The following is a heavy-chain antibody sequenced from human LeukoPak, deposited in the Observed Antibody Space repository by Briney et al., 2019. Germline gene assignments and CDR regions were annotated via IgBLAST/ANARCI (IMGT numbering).Heavy chain of an antibody. CDR2: ISWNSGSI. CDR1: GFTFDDYA. V-gene: IGHV3-9*01. Sequence: PGRSLRLSCAASGFTFDDYAMHWVRQAPGKGLEWVSGISWNSGSIGYADSVKGRFTISRDNAKNSLYLQMNSLRAEDTAVYYCVPQCGRPVWGQGTKVTVSS. CDR3: VPQCGRPV. J-gene: IGHJ3*01. D-gene: IGHD6-19*01.